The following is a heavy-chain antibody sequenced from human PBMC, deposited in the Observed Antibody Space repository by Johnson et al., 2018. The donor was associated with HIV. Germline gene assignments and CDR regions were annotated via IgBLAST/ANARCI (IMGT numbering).Heavy chain of an antibody. V-gene: IGHV3-30*18. J-gene: IGHJ3*02. Sequence: QVQLVESGGGVVQPGRSLRLSCAASGFTFSSYGMHWVRQAPGKGLEWVAVISYDGSNKYYADSVTGRFTVSRDNSKNTVYLQMNSLRAEDTAVYYCAKQYYGSGGSVHAFDIWGQGTMVTVSS. CDR1: GFTFSSYG. D-gene: IGHD3-10*01. CDR2: ISYDGSNK. CDR3: AKQYYGSGGSVHAFDI.